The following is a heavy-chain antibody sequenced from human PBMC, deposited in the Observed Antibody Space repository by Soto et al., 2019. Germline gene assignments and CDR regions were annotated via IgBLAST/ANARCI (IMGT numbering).Heavy chain of an antibody. J-gene: IGHJ6*02. CDR1: GGSFSSYA. CDR2: IIPIVGTG. CDR3: ARDLRAAGRPGMDV. D-gene: IGHD6-13*01. V-gene: IGHV1-69*13. Sequence: SVKVSYKASGGSFSSYAISWVRQAPGQGLEWMGGIIPIVGTGNYAQNFQGRVTITADESTSTAYMELSSLRSEDTAMYYCARDLRAAGRPGMDVWGQGTTVTVSS.